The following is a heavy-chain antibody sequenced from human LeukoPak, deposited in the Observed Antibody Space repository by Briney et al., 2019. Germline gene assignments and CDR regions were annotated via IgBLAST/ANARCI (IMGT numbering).Heavy chain of an antibody. CDR2: ISGSGGST. J-gene: IGHJ4*02. CDR1: GFTSSSYA. CDR3: AKDMGYSSGIDY. Sequence: PGGSLRLSCAASGFTSSSYAMSWVRQAPGKGLEWVSAISGSGGSTYYADSVKGRFTISRDNSKNTLYLQMNSLRAEDTAVYYCAKDMGYSSGIDYWGQGTLVTVSS. D-gene: IGHD6-19*01. V-gene: IGHV3-23*01.